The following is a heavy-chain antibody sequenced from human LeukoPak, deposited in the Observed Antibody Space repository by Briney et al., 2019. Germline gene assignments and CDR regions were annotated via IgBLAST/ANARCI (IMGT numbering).Heavy chain of an antibody. V-gene: IGHV4-59*01. CDR1: GGSISSYY. CDR2: IYYSGST. CDR3: AREATVTHDAFDI. Sequence: PSETLSLTCTVSGGSISSYYWSWIRQPPGKGLEWIGYIYYSGSTNYNPSLKSRVTISVDTSKNQFSLKLSSVTAADTAVYHCAREATVTHDAFDIWGQGTMVTVSS. J-gene: IGHJ3*02. D-gene: IGHD4-17*01.